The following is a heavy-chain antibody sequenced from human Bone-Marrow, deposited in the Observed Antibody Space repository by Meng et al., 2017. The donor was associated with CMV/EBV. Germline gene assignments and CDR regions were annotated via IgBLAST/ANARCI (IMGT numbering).Heavy chain of an antibody. CDR1: FTVSSYA. Sequence: FTVSSYAMSWVRQAQGKGLEWVSDISGSGGSTYYADYVKGRFTISRDNSKNTLYLQMNSLRAEDTAVYYCAKDKGWEIEPNANYFDYWGQGTLVTVSS. D-gene: IGHD1-26*01. J-gene: IGHJ4*02. CDR2: ISGSGGST. CDR3: AKDKGWEIEPNANYFDY. V-gene: IGHV3-23*01.